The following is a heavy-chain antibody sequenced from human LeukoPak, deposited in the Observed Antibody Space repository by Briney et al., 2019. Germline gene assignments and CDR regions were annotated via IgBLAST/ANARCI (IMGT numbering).Heavy chain of an antibody. CDR3: ARGSIVVVNKHNFDY. V-gene: IGHV3-11*01. CDR2: ISSSGITI. D-gene: IGHD3-22*01. J-gene: IGHJ4*02. CDR1: GFTFSDYY. Sequence: PGGSLRLSCAASGFTFSDYYMTWIRQAPGKGLEWVSYISSSGITIYYADSVKGRFTITRDNAKNSLSLQMHSLRAEDTAVYYCARGSIVVVNKHNFDYWGQGTLVTVSS.